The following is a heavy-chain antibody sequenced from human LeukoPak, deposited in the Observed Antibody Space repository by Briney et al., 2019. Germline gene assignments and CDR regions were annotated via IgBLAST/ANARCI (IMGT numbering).Heavy chain of an antibody. CDR1: GYSFTSYW. D-gene: IGHD5-24*01. CDR2: IYPGDSDT. Sequence: GESLKISCKGSGYSFTSYWIGWVRQMPGKGLEWMGIIYPGDSDTRYSPSFQSQVTISADKSISTAYLQWSSLKASDTAMYYCARLNGYNPYYYYYMDVWGKGTTVTVSS. J-gene: IGHJ6*03. CDR3: ARLNGYNPYYYYYMDV. V-gene: IGHV5-51*01.